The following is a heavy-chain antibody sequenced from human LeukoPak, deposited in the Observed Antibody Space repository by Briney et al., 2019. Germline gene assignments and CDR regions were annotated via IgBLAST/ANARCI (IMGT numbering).Heavy chain of an antibody. J-gene: IGHJ6*03. CDR3: ARGGGYYYMDV. CDR2: FYYSRNT. D-gene: IGHD2-15*01. V-gene: IGHV4-39*07. Sequence: SETLSLTCTVSGGSISSSSYYWGWIRQPPGKGLEWIANFYYSRNTYYNPSLKSRVTISVDTSKNQFSLKLSSVTAADTAVYYCARGGGYYYMDVWGKGTTVTVSS. CDR1: GGSISSSSYY.